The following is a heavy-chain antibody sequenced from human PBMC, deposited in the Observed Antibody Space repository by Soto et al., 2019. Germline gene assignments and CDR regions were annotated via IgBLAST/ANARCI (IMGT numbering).Heavy chain of an antibody. CDR3: AKVAVVRDYYYGMDV. V-gene: IGHV3-30*18. CDR1: GFTFSSYG. Sequence: QVQLVESGGGVVQPGRSLRLSCAASGFTFSSYGMHWVRQAPGKGLEWVAVISYDGSNKYYADSVKGRFTISRDNSKNTLYLQMNSLRAEDTAVYYCAKVAVVRDYYYGMDVWGQGTTVIVSS. D-gene: IGHD2-15*01. J-gene: IGHJ6*02. CDR2: ISYDGSNK.